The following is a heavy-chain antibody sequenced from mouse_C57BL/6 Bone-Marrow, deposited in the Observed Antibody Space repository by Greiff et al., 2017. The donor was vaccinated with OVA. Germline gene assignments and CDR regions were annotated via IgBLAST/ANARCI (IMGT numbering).Heavy chain of an antibody. J-gene: IGHJ2*01. D-gene: IGHD4-1*01. CDR1: GYTFTSYD. CDR3: ARWERGYFDY. V-gene: IGHV1-85*01. Sequence: LVESGPELVKPGASVKLSCKASGYTFTSYDINWVKQRPGQGLEWIGWIYPRDGSTKYNEKFKGKATLTVDTSSSTAYMELHSLTSEDSAVYFCARWERGYFDYWGQGTTLTVSS. CDR2: IYPRDGST.